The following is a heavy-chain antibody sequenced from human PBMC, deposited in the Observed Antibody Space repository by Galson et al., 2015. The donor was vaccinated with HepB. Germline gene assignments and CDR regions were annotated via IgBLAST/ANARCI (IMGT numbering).Heavy chain of an antibody. Sequence: SVKVSCKASGYTFTGYYMHWVRQAPGQGLEWMGWINPNSGGTNYAQKFQGRVTMTRDTSISTAYMELSRLRSDDTAVYYCARVGLGPNGVPCSSTSCSYYYYYMDVWGKGTTVTVSS. J-gene: IGHJ6*03. CDR1: GYTFTGYY. CDR2: INPNSGGT. D-gene: IGHD2-2*01. V-gene: IGHV1-2*02. CDR3: ARVGLGPNGVPCSSTSCSYYYYYMDV.